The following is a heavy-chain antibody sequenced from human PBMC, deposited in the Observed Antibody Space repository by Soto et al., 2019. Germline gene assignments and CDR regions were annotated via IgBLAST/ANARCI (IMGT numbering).Heavy chain of an antibody. J-gene: IGHJ3*02. V-gene: IGHV1-46*03. CDR1: GYTFTSYY. Sequence: EASVKVSCKASGYTFTSYYIHWVRQAPGQGLEWMGIINPSGGSTTYAQKFQGRITMTRDTSTSTVYMELSSLRFEDTAVYYCTRAPSYGAFDIWGQGTMVTVSS. CDR3: TRAPSYGAFDI. D-gene: IGHD4-17*01. CDR2: INPSGGST.